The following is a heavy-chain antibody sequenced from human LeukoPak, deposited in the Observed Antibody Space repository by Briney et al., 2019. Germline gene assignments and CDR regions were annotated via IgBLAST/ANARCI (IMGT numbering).Heavy chain of an antibody. CDR3: ARHGSSVVPAAIHWFDP. D-gene: IGHD2-2*02. CDR2: IYYSGST. Sequence: TETLSLTCTVPGGSISSYYWSWIRQPPGKGLEWIGYIYYSGSTNYNPSLKSRVTISVDTSKNQFSLKLSSVTAADTAVYYCARHGSSVVPAAIHWFDPWGQGTLVTVSS. CDR1: GGSISSYY. J-gene: IGHJ5*02. V-gene: IGHV4-59*08.